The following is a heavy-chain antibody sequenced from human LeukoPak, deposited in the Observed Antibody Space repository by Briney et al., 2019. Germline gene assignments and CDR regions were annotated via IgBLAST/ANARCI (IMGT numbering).Heavy chain of an antibody. CDR3: VRSQYSSSS. CDR1: GFSFRTDW. J-gene: IGHJ5*02. Sequence: GGSLRLSCAASGFSFRTDWMGWVRQPPRKGLEWVANIKQDGSEKYYVDSVRGRFTISRDNAKNSLFLQMNSLRVEDTAVYYCVRSQYSSSSWGQGTLVTVSS. D-gene: IGHD6-13*01. CDR2: IKQDGSEK. V-gene: IGHV3-7*01.